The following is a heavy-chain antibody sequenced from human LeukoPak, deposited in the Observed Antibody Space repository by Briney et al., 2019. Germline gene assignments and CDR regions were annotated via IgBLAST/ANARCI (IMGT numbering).Heavy chain of an antibody. Sequence: GGSLRLSCAASGFTLSNYGMHWVRQVPGKGLEWVAFIPYDGSNKYYADSLKGRFTISRDNSKNTLYLQMNSLRAEDTAIYYCAKDICGGDCYPHGGYWGQGTLVTVSS. CDR1: GFTLSNYG. D-gene: IGHD2-21*01. CDR2: IPYDGSNK. V-gene: IGHV3-30*02. CDR3: AKDICGGDCYPHGGY. J-gene: IGHJ4*02.